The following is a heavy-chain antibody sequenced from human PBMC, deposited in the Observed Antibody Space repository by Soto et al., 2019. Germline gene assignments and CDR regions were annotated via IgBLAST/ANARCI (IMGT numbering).Heavy chain of an antibody. CDR3: ARISGSSSPEDY. CDR1: GYTNTSYL. J-gene: IGHJ4*02. CDR2: ISAYNGNT. D-gene: IGHD6-6*01. V-gene: IGHV1-18*01. Sequence: VKVYCKASGYTNTSYLISRRRKAPGQGLEWMGWISAYNGNTNYAQKLQGRVTMTTDTSTSTAYMELRSLRSDDTAVYYCARISGSSSPEDYWGQGTLVTVSS.